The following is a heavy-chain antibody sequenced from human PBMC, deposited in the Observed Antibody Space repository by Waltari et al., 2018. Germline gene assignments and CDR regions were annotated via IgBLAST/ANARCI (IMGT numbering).Heavy chain of an antibody. Sequence: EMQLVESGGGLVQPGGSLRLSCVASEFTFEDHAVHWVRQPPGKGLEWVSSISWNSAKIGYADSVKGRFTISRDNAKNSLHLEMNSLRSEDTAFYYCAKDSLSLSTVVWYFDLWGRGTLVTVSS. V-gene: IGHV3-9*01. CDR1: EFTFEDHA. CDR3: AKDSLSLSTVVWYFDL. J-gene: IGHJ2*01. CDR2: ISWNSAKI.